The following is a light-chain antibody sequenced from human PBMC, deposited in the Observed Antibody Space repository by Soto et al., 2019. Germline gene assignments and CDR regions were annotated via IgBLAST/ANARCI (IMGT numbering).Light chain of an antibody. CDR2: AAS. J-gene: IGKJ3*01. CDR1: QSVHSN. CDR3: QHYNDWPFT. V-gene: IGKV3-15*01. Sequence: EIVMTQSPATLSVSPGERASLSCRASQSVHSNLAWYQQKPGQAPRLLIYAASARATVIPPRFSGSGSGTEFTLTIGSLQPEDFAIYYCQHYNDWPFTFGPGTKVEIK.